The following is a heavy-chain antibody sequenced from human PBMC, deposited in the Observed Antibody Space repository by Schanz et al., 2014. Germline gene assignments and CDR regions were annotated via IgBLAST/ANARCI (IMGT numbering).Heavy chain of an antibody. V-gene: IGHV3-48*01. J-gene: IGHJ4*02. CDR1: GFTFSSNS. Sequence: EVQLVQSGGGLVQPGGSLRLSCAASGFTFSSNSMNWVRQAPGKGLEWISYIGSSSSRIDHADSVKGRFTISRDNAKNSLYLQMNSLRAEDTAVYYCARGGPAYYFDDWGQGTLXTVSS. CDR3: ARGGPAYYFDD. CDR2: IGSSSSRI.